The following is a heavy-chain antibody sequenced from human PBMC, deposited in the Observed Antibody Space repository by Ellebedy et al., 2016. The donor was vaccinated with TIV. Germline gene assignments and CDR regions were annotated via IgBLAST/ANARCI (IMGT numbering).Heavy chain of an antibody. V-gene: IGHV3-66*01. Sequence: PGGSLTLSCAASGFTVTNNYMSWVRQAPGKGLEWVSVIYTGGSTFHADSVKGRFTISRDNSKNTLYLQMSSLRAEDTAVYYCARVYISGWYGYFDHWGQGTLVTVSS. CDR1: GFTVTNNY. D-gene: IGHD6-13*01. J-gene: IGHJ4*02. CDR2: IYTGGST. CDR3: ARVYISGWYGYFDH.